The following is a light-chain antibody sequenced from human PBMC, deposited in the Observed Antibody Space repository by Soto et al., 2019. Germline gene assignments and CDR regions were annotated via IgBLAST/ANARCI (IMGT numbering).Light chain of an antibody. J-gene: IGLJ3*02. CDR3: CSYAGSYTWV. CDR2: DVN. Sequence: QSALTQPRSVSGSPGQSVTLSCTGTSSDVGGYNYVSWYQQHPGKAPKLMIDDVNKRPSGVPDRFSGSRSGNTASLTISGLQAEDEADYYCCSYAGSYTWVFGGGTQRTV. V-gene: IGLV2-11*01. CDR1: SSDVGGYNY.